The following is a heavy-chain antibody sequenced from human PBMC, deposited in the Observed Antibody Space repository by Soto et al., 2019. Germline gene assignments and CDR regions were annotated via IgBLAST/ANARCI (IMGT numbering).Heavy chain of an antibody. V-gene: IGHV3-23*01. Sequence: GGSLRLSCAASGFTFSSYAMSWVRQAPGKGLEWVSAISGSGGSTYYADSVKGRFTISRDNSKNTLYLQMNSLRAEDTAVYYCAKDRRRSSGVVVVITGSYFDYWGQGTLVTVSS. D-gene: IGHD3-22*01. CDR1: GFTFSSYA. CDR3: AKDRRRSSGVVVVITGSYFDY. CDR2: ISGSGGST. J-gene: IGHJ4*02.